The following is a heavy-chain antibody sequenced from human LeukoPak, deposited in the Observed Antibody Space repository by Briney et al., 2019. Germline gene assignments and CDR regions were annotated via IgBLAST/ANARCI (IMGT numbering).Heavy chain of an antibody. J-gene: IGHJ6*03. CDR2: ISAYNGNT. CDR3: AREGSSSGQDYYYYYMDV. D-gene: IGHD6-6*01. V-gene: IGHV1-18*01. CDR1: GYTFTSYG. Sequence: GASVKVSCKASGYTFTSYGISWVRQAPGQGLEWLGWISAYNGNTNYAQKLQGRVTMATDTSTSTAYMELRSLRSDDTAVYYCAREGSSSGQDYYYYYMDVWGKGTTVTVSS.